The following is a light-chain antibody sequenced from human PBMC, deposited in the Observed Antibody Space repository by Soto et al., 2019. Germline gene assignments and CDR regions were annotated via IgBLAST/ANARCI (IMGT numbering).Light chain of an antibody. CDR3: EQCHMWPTP. CDR2: DAS. V-gene: IGKV3-11*01. CDR1: QSVKTF. Sequence: ESVLTQSPATLSLSPGERATLSCRASQSVKTFLVWYRQRPGQAPRLLIYDASHRAAGIPARFSGSGFGKDSTLTITSLEPEDAAVFYCEQCHMWPTPFGQGTRLEIK. J-gene: IGKJ5*01.